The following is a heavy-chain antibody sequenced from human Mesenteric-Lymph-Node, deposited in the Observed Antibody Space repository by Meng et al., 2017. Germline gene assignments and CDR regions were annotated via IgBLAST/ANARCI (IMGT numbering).Heavy chain of an antibody. CDR1: GVSISSNIR. CDR2: IDDSGST. Sequence: VRLQGSGPGLVKPSGTLSLTCGVSGVSISSNIRWTWVRQPPGKGLEWIGEIDDSGSTNYNPSLNSRISISVDKSKNHFSLKVKSVTAADTAVYYCARGKQDAWELLAYWGQGALVTVSS. V-gene: IGHV4-4*02. CDR3: ARGKQDAWELLAY. J-gene: IGHJ4*02. D-gene: IGHD1-26*01.